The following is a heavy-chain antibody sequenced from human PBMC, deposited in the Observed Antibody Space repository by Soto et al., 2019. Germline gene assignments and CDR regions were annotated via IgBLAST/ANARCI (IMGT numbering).Heavy chain of an antibody. J-gene: IGHJ4*02. CDR2: INHSEST. V-gene: IGHV4-34*01. Sequence: PSETLSLTCAVYGGSFSGYYWSWIRQPPGKGLEWIGEINHSESTNYNPSLKSRVTISVDTSKNQFSLKLSSVTAADTAVYYCARGDSVGATIFDYWGQGTLVTVSS. D-gene: IGHD1-26*01. CDR1: GGSFSGYY. CDR3: ARGDSVGATIFDY.